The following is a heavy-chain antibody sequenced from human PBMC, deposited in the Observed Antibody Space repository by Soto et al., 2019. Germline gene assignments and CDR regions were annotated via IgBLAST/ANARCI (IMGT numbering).Heavy chain of an antibody. J-gene: IGHJ6*02. CDR2: IIPIFGTA. D-gene: IGHD3-22*01. CDR3: AKAPTLTMIGPYYGMDV. CDR1: GGTFSSYA. Sequence: SVKVSCKASGGTFSSYAISWVRQAPGQGLEWMGGIIPIFGTANYAQKFQGRVTITADESTSTAYMELSSLRSEDTAVYYCAKAPTLTMIGPYYGMDVWGQGTTVTVSS. V-gene: IGHV1-69*13.